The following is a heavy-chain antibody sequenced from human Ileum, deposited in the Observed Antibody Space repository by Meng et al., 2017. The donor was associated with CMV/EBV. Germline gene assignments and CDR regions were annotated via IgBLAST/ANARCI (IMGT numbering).Heavy chain of an antibody. CDR3: ARESPYDDFWSGYYLEYYYGMDV. CDR2: IIPILGIA. D-gene: IGHD3-3*01. Sequence: SVKVSCKASGGTFSSYAISWVRQAPGQGLEWMGGIIPILGIANYAQKFQGRVTITADKSTSTAYMELSSLRSEDTAVYYCARESPYDDFWSGYYLEYYYGMDVWGQGTTVTVSS. J-gene: IGHJ6*02. V-gene: IGHV1-69*10. CDR1: GGTFSSYA.